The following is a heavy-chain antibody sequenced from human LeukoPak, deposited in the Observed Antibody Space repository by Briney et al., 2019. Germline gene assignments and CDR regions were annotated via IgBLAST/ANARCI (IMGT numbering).Heavy chain of an antibody. CDR3: SSTSGRFDY. J-gene: IGHJ4*02. CDR1: GYTFTSYY. V-gene: IGHV1-46*01. D-gene: IGHD2-2*01. Sequence: ASVKVSCKASGYTFTSYYMHWVRQAPGQGLEWMGIINPSGGSTSYAQKFQGRVTMTRDTSTGTVYMELSSLRSEVTAVYYCSSTSGRFDYWGQGTLVTVSS. CDR2: INPSGGST.